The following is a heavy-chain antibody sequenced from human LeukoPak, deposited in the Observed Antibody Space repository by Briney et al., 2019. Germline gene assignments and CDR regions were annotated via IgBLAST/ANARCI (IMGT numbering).Heavy chain of an antibody. CDR3: ARGQWLDF. V-gene: IGHV3-7*01. CDR2: TRQDGSEK. Sequence: PGGSLRLSCAASGFTFSDYQMGWVRQAPGKGLEWVANTRQDGSEKYYADSVKGRFTISRDNAKNSLDLQMNSLRAEDTAVYYCARGQWLDFRGQGTLVTVSS. CDR1: GFTFSDYQ. J-gene: IGHJ4*02. D-gene: IGHD6-19*01.